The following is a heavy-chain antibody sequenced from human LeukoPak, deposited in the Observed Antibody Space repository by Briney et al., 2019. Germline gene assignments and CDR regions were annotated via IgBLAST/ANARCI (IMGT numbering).Heavy chain of an antibody. CDR3: ARDSSSWYAYYMDV. CDR1: GFTFSSYW. J-gene: IGHJ6*03. CDR2: IKQDGSEK. Sequence: GGSLRLSCAASGFTFSSYWMIWVRQAPGKGLEWVANIKQDGSEKYYVDSVKGRFTISRDNAKNSLYLQMNSLRAEDTAVYYCARDSSSWYAYYMDVWGKGTTVTISS. D-gene: IGHD6-13*01. V-gene: IGHV3-7*01.